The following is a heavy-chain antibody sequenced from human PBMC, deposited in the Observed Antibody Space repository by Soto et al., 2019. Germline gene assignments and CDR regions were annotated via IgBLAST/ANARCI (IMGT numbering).Heavy chain of an antibody. V-gene: IGHV3-23*01. Sequence: GGSLRLSCAASGFTFSSYAMSWVRQAPGKGLEWVSAISGSGGSTYYADSVKGRFTISRDNSKNTLYLQMNSLRAEDTAVYYCAKSSDDFWSGYYPNDAFDIWGQRTMVTVSS. D-gene: IGHD3-3*01. CDR3: AKSSDDFWSGYYPNDAFDI. J-gene: IGHJ3*02. CDR1: GFTFSSYA. CDR2: ISGSGGST.